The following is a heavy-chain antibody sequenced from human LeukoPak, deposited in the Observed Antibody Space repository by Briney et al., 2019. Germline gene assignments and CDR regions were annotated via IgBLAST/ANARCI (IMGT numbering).Heavy chain of an antibody. CDR3: TSFGDYVWGSYRYFDY. J-gene: IGHJ4*02. CDR2: IRSKAYGGTT. CDR1: GFTFGDYA. V-gene: IGHV3-49*03. Sequence: GGSLRLSCTESGFTFGDYAMSWFRQAPGKGLEGVGFIRSKAYGGTTEYAASVKGRFTISRDDSKSIAYLQMNSLKTEDTAVYYCTSFGDYVWGSYRYFDYWGQGTLVTVSS. D-gene: IGHD3-16*02.